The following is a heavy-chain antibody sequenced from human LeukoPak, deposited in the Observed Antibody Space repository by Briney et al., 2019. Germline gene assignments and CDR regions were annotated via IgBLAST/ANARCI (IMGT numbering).Heavy chain of an antibody. Sequence: SETLSLTCTVSGGSISSYYRSWIRQPPGKGLEWIGYIYYSGSTNYNPSLKSRVTISVDTSKNQFSLKLSSVTAADTAVYYCARGYCSGGSCYGPWGQGTLVTVSS. CDR3: ARGYCSGGSCYGP. CDR2: IYYSGST. D-gene: IGHD2-15*01. J-gene: IGHJ5*02. V-gene: IGHV4-59*01. CDR1: GGSISSYY.